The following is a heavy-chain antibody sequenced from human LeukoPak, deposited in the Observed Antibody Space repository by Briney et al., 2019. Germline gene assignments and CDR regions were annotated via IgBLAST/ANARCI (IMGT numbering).Heavy chain of an antibody. CDR3: ARVIRSWFDP. CDR1: GGTFSSYA. J-gene: IGHJ5*02. V-gene: IGHV1-69*05. CDR2: IIPIFGTA. D-gene: IGHD3-22*01. Sequence: SVKVSCKASGGTFSSYAISWVRQAPGQGLEWMGRIIPIFGTANYAQKFQGRVKITTDESTSTAYMELSSLRSEDTAVYYCARVIRSWFDPWGQGTLVTVSS.